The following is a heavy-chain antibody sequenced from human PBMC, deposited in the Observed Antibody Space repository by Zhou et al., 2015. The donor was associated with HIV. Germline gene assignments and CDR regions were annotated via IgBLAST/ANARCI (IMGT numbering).Heavy chain of an antibody. CDR3: ARDQAITMVRGVMGY. V-gene: IGHV1-18*01. CDR2: ISAYNGNT. D-gene: IGHD3-10*01. CDR1: GYTFTSYG. J-gene: IGHJ4*02. Sequence: QVQLVQSGAEVKKPGASVKVSCKASGYTFTSYGISWVRQAPGQGLEWMGWISAYNGNTNYAQKLQGRVTMTTDTSTSTAYMELRSLRSDDTAVYYCARDQAITMVRGVMGYWGQGNPWSPSPQ.